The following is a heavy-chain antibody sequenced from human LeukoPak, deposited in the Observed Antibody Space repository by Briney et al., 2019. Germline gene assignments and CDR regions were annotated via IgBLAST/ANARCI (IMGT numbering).Heavy chain of an antibody. CDR2: INPNSGGT. J-gene: IGHJ4*02. V-gene: IGHV1-2*02. D-gene: IGHD6-19*01. CDR1: GYTFTSYY. CDR3: ARDRIAVAGAINY. Sequence: APVKVSCKASGYTFTSYYMHWVRQAPGQGLEWMGWINPNSGGTNYAQKFQGRVTMTRDTSISAAYMELSRLRSDDTAVYYCARDRIAVAGAINYWGQGTLVTVSS.